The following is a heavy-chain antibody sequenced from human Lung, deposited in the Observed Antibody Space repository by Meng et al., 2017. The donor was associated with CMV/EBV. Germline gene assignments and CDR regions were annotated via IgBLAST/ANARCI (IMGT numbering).Heavy chain of an antibody. Sequence: GESXKISCVASSGFTLSGYAMHWVRQAPGKGLEWLALISYDGSTEYHADAVRGRFSISRDNSKNTLYVHMNSLRPEDTAIYYCARDVTTLGYSGMDVWGQGTXVTVSS. V-gene: IGHV3-30*04. J-gene: IGHJ6*02. D-gene: IGHD4-23*01. CDR3: ARDVTTLGYSGMDV. CDR2: ISYDGSTE. CDR1: SGFTLSGYA.